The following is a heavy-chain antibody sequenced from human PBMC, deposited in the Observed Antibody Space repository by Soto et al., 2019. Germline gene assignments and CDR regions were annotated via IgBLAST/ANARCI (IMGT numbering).Heavy chain of an antibody. J-gene: IGHJ4*02. CDR3: ARHPNYYDSSGYYYSDY. CDR1: GFTFTNYW. D-gene: IGHD3-22*01. Sequence: GESLKISCKGFGFTFTNYWIAWVRQMPGKGLEWMGIVYPGDSKTRYSPSFQGQVTISADKSITTAFLQWSSLKASDTAMYYCARHPNYYDSSGYYYSDYWGQGTLVTVSS. V-gene: IGHV5-51*01. CDR2: VYPGDSKT.